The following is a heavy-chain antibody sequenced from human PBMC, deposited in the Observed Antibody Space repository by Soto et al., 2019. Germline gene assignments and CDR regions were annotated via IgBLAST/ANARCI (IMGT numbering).Heavy chain of an antibody. J-gene: IGHJ4*01. Sequence: QVRLQESGPGLVKSSETLSLTCTVSGGSLSSFYWGWIRRPPGQGLEWIGYIYHSGTTRYNSSLKGRVTMSVDSSKNECSLKLTSVTAADTATYYCARVHKEELVTVPAAHYDHWGHGTLVTVAS. D-gene: IGHD2-2*01. CDR1: GGSLSSFY. CDR3: ARVHKEELVTVPAAHYDH. V-gene: IGHV4-59*01. CDR2: IYHSGTT.